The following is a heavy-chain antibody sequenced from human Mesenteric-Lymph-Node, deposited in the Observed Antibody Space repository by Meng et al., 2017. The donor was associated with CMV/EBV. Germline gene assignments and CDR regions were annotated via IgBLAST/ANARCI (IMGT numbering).Heavy chain of an antibody. J-gene: IGHJ4*02. CDR3: AIRYGGSRITMVREPLDY. CDR2: IYSDGSNT. Sequence: GESLKISCTASGFTFSTYAMSWVRQAPGKGLEWVSVIYSDGSNTYYAESVRGRFTISRDNSKNTLYLQMNSLRAEDTAVYYCAIRYGGSRITMVREPLDYWGQGTLVTVSS. V-gene: IGHV3-23*03. D-gene: IGHD3-10*01. CDR1: GFTFSTYA.